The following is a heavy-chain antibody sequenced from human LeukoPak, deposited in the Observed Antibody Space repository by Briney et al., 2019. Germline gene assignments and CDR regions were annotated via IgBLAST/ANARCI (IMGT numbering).Heavy chain of an antibody. CDR3: AKDKTLVGDYYGSGSYYKLGYFDY. Sequence: GGSLRLSCAASGFTLSSYAMSWVRQAPGKGLEWVSAISGSGGSTYYADSVKGRFTISRDNSKNTLYLQMNSLRAEDTAVYYCAKDKTLVGDYYGSGSYYKLGYFDYWGQGTLVTVSS. CDR1: GFTLSSYA. V-gene: IGHV3-23*01. CDR2: ISGSGGST. D-gene: IGHD3-10*01. J-gene: IGHJ4*02.